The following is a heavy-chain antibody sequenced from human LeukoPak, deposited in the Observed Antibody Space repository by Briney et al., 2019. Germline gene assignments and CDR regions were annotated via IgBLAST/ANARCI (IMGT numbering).Heavy chain of an antibody. D-gene: IGHD2-21*02. Sequence: GGSLRLSCAASGFTFSSYGMHWVRQAPGKGLEWVAFIRYDGSNKYYADSVKGRFTISRDNSKNTLYLQMNSLRAEDTAVYYCARKRGDLFYFDYWGQGTLVTVSS. J-gene: IGHJ4*02. CDR3: ARKRGDLFYFDY. CDR1: GFTFSSYG. CDR2: IRYDGSNK. V-gene: IGHV3-30*02.